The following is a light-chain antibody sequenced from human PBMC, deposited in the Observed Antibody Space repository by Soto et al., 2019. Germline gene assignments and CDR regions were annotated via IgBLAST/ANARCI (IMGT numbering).Light chain of an antibody. V-gene: IGLV2-14*01. Sequence: QSAPTQAACVSGSPGQSITISCTGTSSDIGAYNYVSWYQQYPGKTPKLVIYEVTDRPSGVSSRFSGSKSGSTASLTISGLQTEDEADYYCSSYTSSTTLVFGTGTKVTVL. CDR1: SSDIGAYNY. CDR2: EVT. CDR3: SSYTSSTTLV. J-gene: IGLJ1*01.